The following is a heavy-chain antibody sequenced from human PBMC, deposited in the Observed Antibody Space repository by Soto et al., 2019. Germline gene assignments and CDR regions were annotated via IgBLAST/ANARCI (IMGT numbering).Heavy chain of an antibody. CDR3: ARGGLRSGQNWFDP. D-gene: IGHD4-17*01. Sequence: LPLTCAVYGGSFSGYYWSWIRQPPGKGLEWIGEISHSGSTNYNPSLKSRVTISVDTSKNQFSLKLSSVTAADTAVYYCARGGLRSGQNWFDPWGQGTLVTVSS. J-gene: IGHJ5*02. CDR1: GGSFSGYY. V-gene: IGHV4-34*01. CDR2: ISHSGST.